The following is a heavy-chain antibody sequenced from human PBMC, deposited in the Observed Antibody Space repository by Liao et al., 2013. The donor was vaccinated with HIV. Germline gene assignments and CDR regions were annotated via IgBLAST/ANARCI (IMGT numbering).Heavy chain of an antibody. CDR1: GGSISSSSYY. J-gene: IGHJ4*02. CDR2: IYYSGST. D-gene: IGHD2/OR15-2a*01. Sequence: QLQLQESGPGLVKPSETLSLTCTVSGGSISSSSYYWGWIRQPPGKGLEWIGSIYYSGSTYYNPSLKSPVTISIDTSNSQFSLSLRSVTAADTAIYFCARGLFSFDFWGQGILVTVSS. CDR3: ARGLFSFDF. V-gene: IGHV4-39*07.